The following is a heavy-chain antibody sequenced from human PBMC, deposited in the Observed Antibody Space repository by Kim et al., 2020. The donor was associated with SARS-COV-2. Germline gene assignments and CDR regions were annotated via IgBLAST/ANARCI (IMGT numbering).Heavy chain of an antibody. CDR2: NK. D-gene: IGHD6-6*01. CDR3: ARDEQLGFDY. Sequence: NKYYADSVKGRFNISRDNSKNTLYLQMNSLRAEDTAVYYCARDEQLGFDYWGQGTLVTVSS. J-gene: IGHJ4*02. V-gene: IGHV3-33*01.